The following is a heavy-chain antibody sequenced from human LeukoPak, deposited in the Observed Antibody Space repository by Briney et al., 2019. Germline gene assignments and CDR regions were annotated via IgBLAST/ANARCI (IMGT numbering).Heavy chain of an antibody. CDR2: ISTDGGST. J-gene: IGHJ4*02. V-gene: IGHV3-74*01. CDR3: ARHYGRIGEIDY. Sequence: PGGSLRLSCVASGFSLSSHWMHWLRLAPGKGLVWVSRISTDGGSTGYADSVKGRFTISRDNARNTLHLQMTSLRAEDTAVYYCARHYGRIGEIDYWGQGTLVTVSS. CDR1: GFSLSSHW. D-gene: IGHD2-15*01.